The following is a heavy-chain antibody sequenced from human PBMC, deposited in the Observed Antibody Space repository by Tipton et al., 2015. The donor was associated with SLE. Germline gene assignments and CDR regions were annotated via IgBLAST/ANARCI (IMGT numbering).Heavy chain of an antibody. Sequence: TLSLTCTVSGGSISSTNYFWNWIRQPAGKTLEWIGRIYAWGSTDYNPSLRSRVAMSLDTSKNQFSLRLDSVTAADTAVYYCARYADDYGDNAHALDIWGQGTMVIVSS. CDR1: GGSISSTNYF. J-gene: IGHJ3*02. CDR3: ARYADDYGDNAHALDI. D-gene: IGHD4-17*01. CDR2: IYAWGST. V-gene: IGHV4-61*02.